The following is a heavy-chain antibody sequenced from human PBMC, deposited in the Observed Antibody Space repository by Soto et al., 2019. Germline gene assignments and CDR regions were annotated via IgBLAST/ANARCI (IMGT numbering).Heavy chain of an antibody. CDR1: GYIFTTYY. Sequence: QVQLVQSGAEVKKPGASVNVSCKASGYIFTTYYIHWVRQATGQGLEWMAIINPLPTSGSTNYAQKFQGRVTVTRDTSTSTVYLELSSLRSDDTAVYYCARDLAAVAYWGQGTLVTVSS. CDR3: ARDLAAVAY. D-gene: IGHD6-13*01. J-gene: IGHJ4*02. V-gene: IGHV1-46*01. CDR2: INPLPTSGST.